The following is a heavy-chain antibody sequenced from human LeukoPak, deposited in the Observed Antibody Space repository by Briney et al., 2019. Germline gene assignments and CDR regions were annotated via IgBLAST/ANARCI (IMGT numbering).Heavy chain of an antibody. D-gene: IGHD4-17*01. V-gene: IGHV4-59*01. CDR3: ARNHYGHPLDY. CDR1: GGSISTYY. J-gene: IGHJ4*02. CDR2: IYYSGSI. Sequence: SETLSLTCTVSGGSISTYYWSWIRQPPGKGLEWIGYIYYSGSINYNPSLKSRVTISVDTSKNQFSLKLTSVTAADTAVYYCARNHYGHPLDYWGQGTLVTVSS.